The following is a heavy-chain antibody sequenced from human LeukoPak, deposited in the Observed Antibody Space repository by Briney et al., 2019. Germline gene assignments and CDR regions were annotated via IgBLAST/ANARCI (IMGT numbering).Heavy chain of an antibody. CDR2: ISGRSSSN. CDR1: GFTVSSYA. Sequence: PGGSLRLSCAASGFTVSSYAMSWVRQAPGRGLEWVSSISGRSSSNYYADSVKGRFIISRDNSKNILYLQMNSLRADDTAIYYCAKDQRGYGRIVDYWGQGTLVTISS. D-gene: IGHD3-10*01. J-gene: IGHJ4*02. CDR3: AKDQRGYGRIVDY. V-gene: IGHV3-23*01.